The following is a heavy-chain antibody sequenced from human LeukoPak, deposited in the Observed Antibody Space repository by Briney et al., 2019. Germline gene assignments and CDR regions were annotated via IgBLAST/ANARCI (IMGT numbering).Heavy chain of an antibody. D-gene: IGHD6-6*01. J-gene: IGHJ4*02. Sequence: ASVKVSCKTSGYTFSNYVLAWVRQAPGQGLEWMGRISTYTGNSNYAQKYQDRVTMTTDTSTSTAYMELRSLRSDDTAVYYCARDRSGIAARRYYFDYWGQGTLVTVSS. CDR3: ARDRSGIAARRYYFDY. CDR2: ISTYTGNS. CDR1: GYTFSNYV. V-gene: IGHV1-18*01.